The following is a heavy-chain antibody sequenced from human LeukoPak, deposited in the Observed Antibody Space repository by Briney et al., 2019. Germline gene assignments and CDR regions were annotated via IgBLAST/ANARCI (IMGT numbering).Heavy chain of an antibody. D-gene: IGHD2-2*02. CDR3: ARDQRYQLLYLFDY. CDR1: GFIFSNYG. Sequence: PGRSLRLSCAAAGFIFSNYGMHWVRQAPGKGLEWVAVISHDGSDKDYGDSVKGRFTISRDNSKNTLYLQINSLRDEDTAMYYCARDQRYQLLYLFDYWGLGTLVTVSS. J-gene: IGHJ4*02. CDR2: ISHDGSDK. V-gene: IGHV3-30*03.